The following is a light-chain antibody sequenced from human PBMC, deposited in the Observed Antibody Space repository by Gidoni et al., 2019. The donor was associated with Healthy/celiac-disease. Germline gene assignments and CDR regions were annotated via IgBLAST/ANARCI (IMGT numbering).Light chain of an antibody. CDR1: QSVSSSY. V-gene: IGKV3-20*01. Sequence: DIVLTQSPGTLSLSPGERATLSCRGSQSVSSSYLAWYQQKPGQAPRLLIYGASSRATGIPDRFSGSGSGKDFTLTISRLEPEDFAVYYCQQYGSSPTWTFGQGTKVEIK. CDR2: GAS. J-gene: IGKJ1*01. CDR3: QQYGSSPTWT.